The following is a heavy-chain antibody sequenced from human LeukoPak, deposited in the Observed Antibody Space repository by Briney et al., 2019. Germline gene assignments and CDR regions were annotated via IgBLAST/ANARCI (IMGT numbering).Heavy chain of an antibody. CDR1: GYPFSNHG. Sequence: GASVKVSCKASGYPFSNHGITWVRQAPGQGLEWMGWVSCYNGDTHYAQKFQGRVTMTTDKPTSTAYMELKSLWSDDTAVYYYARDRTNSGGWHPFFDYWGQGTLVAVSS. J-gene: IGHJ4*02. V-gene: IGHV1-18*01. CDR3: ARDRTNSGGWHPFFDY. CDR2: VSCYNGDT. D-gene: IGHD6-19*01.